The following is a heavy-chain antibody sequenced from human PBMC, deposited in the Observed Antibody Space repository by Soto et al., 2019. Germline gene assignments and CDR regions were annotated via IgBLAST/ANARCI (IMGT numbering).Heavy chain of an antibody. CDR1: GGSFRNFV. J-gene: IGHJ4*02. Sequence: QVQLVQSGAEVKKPGSSVKVSCKASGGSFRNFVISWVRQAPGQGLEWMGGIIPNSGTTNYAQKFQGKVTMTADESTSTAYMELSGLTSEDTSLYYCARDLGGEATIRFWGQGTLVTVSS. D-gene: IGHD3-16*01. CDR3: ARDLGGEATIRF. V-gene: IGHV1-69*01. CDR2: IIPNSGTT.